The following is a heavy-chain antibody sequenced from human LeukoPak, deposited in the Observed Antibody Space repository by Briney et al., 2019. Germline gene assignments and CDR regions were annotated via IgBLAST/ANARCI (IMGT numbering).Heavy chain of an antibody. D-gene: IGHD6-13*01. CDR3: ARDGEYSSSWYVGGSNFDY. CDR1: GYTFTGYY. CDR2: INPNSGGT. Sequence: ASAKVSCKASGYTFTGYYMHWVRQAPGQGLEWMGWINPNSGGTNYAQKFQGRVTMTRDTSISTAYMELSRLRSDDTAVYYCARDGEYSSSWYVGGSNFDYWGQGTLVTVSS. J-gene: IGHJ4*02. V-gene: IGHV1-2*02.